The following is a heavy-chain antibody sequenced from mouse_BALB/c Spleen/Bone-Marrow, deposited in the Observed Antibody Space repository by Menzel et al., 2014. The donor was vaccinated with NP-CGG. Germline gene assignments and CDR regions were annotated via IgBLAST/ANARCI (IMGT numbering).Heavy chain of an antibody. J-gene: IGHJ4*01. CDR1: GFNIKDTY. Sequence: EVQLQQSGAELVKPGASVKLPCTASGFNIKDTYMHWVKQRPEQGLEWIGRINPANGNTKYDPKFQGKATITADTSSNTAYLQLSSLTSEDTAVYYCARSRDYGSSYYAMDYWGQGTSVTVSS. CDR3: ARSRDYGSSYYAMDY. V-gene: IGHV14-3*02. CDR2: INPANGNT. D-gene: IGHD1-1*01.